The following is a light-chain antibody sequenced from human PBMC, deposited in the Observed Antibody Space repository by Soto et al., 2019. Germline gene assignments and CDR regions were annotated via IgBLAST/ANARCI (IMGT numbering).Light chain of an antibody. CDR2: EVS. Sequence: QSALTQPPSVSGSPGQSVTISCTGTSSDVGSYSRVSWYQQPPGTAPKLMMYEVSNRPSGVPDRFSGSKSGNTASLTITGLQAEDETDYYCSSYTSSSTVVFGGGTKVTVL. CDR3: SSYTSSSTVV. V-gene: IGLV2-18*02. J-gene: IGLJ3*02. CDR1: SSDVGSYSR.